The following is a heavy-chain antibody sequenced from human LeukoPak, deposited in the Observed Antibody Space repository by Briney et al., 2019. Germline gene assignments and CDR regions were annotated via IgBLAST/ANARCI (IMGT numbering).Heavy chain of an antibody. V-gene: IGHV6-1*01. J-gene: IGHJ6*02. CDR2: TYYRSKWYY. CDR1: GDSVSSISVA. CDR3: ALARSEYHYGMDV. Sequence: SQTLSLTCAISGDSVSSISVAWNWIRQSPSRGLEWLGRTYYRSKWYYEYAVSVKGRININPDPTKNQFSLQLNSVTPEDTAVYYCALARSEYHYGMDVWGQGTTVTVSS.